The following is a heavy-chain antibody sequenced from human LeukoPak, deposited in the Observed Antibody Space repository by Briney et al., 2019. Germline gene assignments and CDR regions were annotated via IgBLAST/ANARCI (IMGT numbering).Heavy chain of an antibody. J-gene: IGHJ4*02. D-gene: IGHD1-26*01. CDR1: GDSISSYY. Sequence: PPETLSLTCIVSGDSISSYYWSWIRQPPGRGLEWIGYIFHSGNTNYNPSLKSRVTMSTDTSKNQFSLRLSSVTAADTAVYYCARQPYTIGAYYFDYWGPGTLVSVSS. CDR3: ARQPYTIGAYYFDY. CDR2: IFHSGNT. V-gene: IGHV4-59*08.